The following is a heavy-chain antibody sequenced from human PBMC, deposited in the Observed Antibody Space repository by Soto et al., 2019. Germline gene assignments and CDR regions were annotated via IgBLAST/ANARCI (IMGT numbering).Heavy chain of an antibody. D-gene: IGHD4-17*01. CDR2: ISSNGGST. V-gene: IGHV3-64*01. CDR1: GFTFSSYA. J-gene: IGHJ6*03. Sequence: EVQLVESGGGLVQPGGSLRLSCAASGFTFSSYAMHWVRQAPGMGLEYVSAISSNGGSTYYANSVKGRFTISRDNSKNTLYLQMGSLRAEDMAVYYCARGPTVTTKVPLYYYMDVWGKGTTVTVSS. CDR3: ARGPTVTTKVPLYYYMDV.